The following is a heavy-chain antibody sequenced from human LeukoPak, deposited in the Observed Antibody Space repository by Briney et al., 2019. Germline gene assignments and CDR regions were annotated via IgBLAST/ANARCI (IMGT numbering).Heavy chain of an antibody. CDR1: GFTFSSYA. V-gene: IGHV3-23*01. CDR2: ISGSGGST. J-gene: IGHJ3*02. Sequence: GGSLRLSCAASGFTFSSYAMSWVRQAPGKGLEWVSAISGSGGSTYYADSVKGRFTISRDNSKNTLYLQMNSLRAEDTAVYYCAKVGTYYDFWSGSTADAFDIWGQGTMVTVSS. D-gene: IGHD3-3*01. CDR3: AKVGTYYDFWSGSTADAFDI.